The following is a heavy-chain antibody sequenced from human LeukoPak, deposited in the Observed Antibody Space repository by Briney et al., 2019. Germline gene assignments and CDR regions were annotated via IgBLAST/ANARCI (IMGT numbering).Heavy chain of an antibody. CDR2: IYYSGST. J-gene: IGHJ5*02. CDR3: ASTKLQFLEWLRFDP. CDR1: GGSISSSSYY. Sequence: SETLSLTCTVSGGSISSSSYYWGWIRQPPGKGLEWIGSIYYSGSTYYNPSLESRVTISVDTSKNQFSLKLSSVTAADTAVYYCASTKLQFLEWLRFDPWGQGTLVTVSS. D-gene: IGHD3-3*01. V-gene: IGHV4-39*01.